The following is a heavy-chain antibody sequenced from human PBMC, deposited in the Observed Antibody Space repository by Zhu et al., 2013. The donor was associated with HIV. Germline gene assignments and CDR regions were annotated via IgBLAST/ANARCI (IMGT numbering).Heavy chain of an antibody. CDR2: MNPKSGNT. J-gene: IGHJ6*02. Sequence: QVQLVQSGAEVKKPGASVKVSCKASGYTFTSYDINWVRQAAGQGLEWMGWMNPKSGNTGYAQTFRGRFTITANTSTTTAYMELSNLTSEDTAVYFCARDPAVDSQGXLDGMDVVGPRDHGHRLL. D-gene: IGHD3-22*01. V-gene: IGHV1-8*03. CDR1: GYTFTSYD. CDR3: ARDPAVDSQGXLDGMDV.